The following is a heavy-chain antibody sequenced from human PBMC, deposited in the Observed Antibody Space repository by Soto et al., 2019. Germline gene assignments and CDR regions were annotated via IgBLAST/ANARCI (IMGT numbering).Heavy chain of an antibody. J-gene: IGHJ4*02. Sequence: EVQLVQSGAEVKKPGESLKISCKGSGYSFTSYWIGWVRQMPGKGLEWMAIIYPDDSDTKYSPSFQGQVTISADKSIYTAYLQWSRLKASDTAMYFCARVRINGGDGYFDYWGQGTLVTVSS. D-gene: IGHD2-8*01. V-gene: IGHV5-51*01. CDR1: GYSFTSYW. CDR2: IYPDDSDT. CDR3: ARVRINGGDGYFDY.